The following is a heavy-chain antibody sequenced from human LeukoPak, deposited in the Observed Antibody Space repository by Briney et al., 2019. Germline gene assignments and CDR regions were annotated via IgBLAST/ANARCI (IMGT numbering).Heavy chain of an antibody. CDR2: ISYDGSNK. V-gene: IGHV3-30*03. CDR1: GFTFSSYG. Sequence: GGSLRLSCAASGFTFSSYGMHWVRQAPGKGLEWGAVISYDGSNKYYADSVKGRFTISRDNSKNALYLQMNSLRAEDTAVYYCARAGYSSSWGRFDYWGQGTLVTVSS. CDR3: ARAGYSSSWGRFDY. J-gene: IGHJ4*02. D-gene: IGHD6-13*01.